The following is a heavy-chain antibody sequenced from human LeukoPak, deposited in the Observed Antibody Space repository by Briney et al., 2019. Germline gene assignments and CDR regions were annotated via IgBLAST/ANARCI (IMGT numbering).Heavy chain of an antibody. J-gene: IGHJ4*02. V-gene: IGHV3-23*01. CDR2: ISGSGGST. D-gene: IGHD6-19*01. CDR1: GFTFSSYA. CDR3: AKRRPPGYSSGWYGGIDY. Sequence: EGSLRLSCAASGFTFSSYAMSWVRQAPGKGLEWVSAISGSGGSTYYADSVKGRFTISRDNSKNTLYLQMNSLRAEDTAVYYCAKRRPPGYSSGWYGGIDYWGQGTLVTVSS.